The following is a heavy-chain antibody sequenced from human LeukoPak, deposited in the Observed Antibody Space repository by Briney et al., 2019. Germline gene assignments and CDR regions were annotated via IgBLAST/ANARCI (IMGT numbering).Heavy chain of an antibody. J-gene: IGHJ4*02. V-gene: IGHV3-21*01. CDR2: ISSSSSYI. D-gene: IGHD1-1*01. CDR1: GFTFSSYS. Sequence: GGSLRLSCAASGFTFSSYSMNWVRQAPGKGLEWVSSISSSSSYIYYVDSVKGRFTISRDNAKNSLYLQMNSLRAEDTAVYYCARDRGTDYWGQGTLVTVSS. CDR3: ARDRGTDY.